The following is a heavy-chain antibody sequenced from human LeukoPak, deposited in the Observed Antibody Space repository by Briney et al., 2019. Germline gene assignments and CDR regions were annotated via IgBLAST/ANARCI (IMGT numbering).Heavy chain of an antibody. Sequence: QSGGSLRLSCADSGFTFSGYWMNWVRQAPGKGLEWVANINQNGGEKYYVDSVKGRSTISRDNGKNSLYLQMNSLRAEDTAVYYCARYRHLGYWGQGTLVTVSS. CDR2: INQNGGEK. CDR3: ARYRHLGY. V-gene: IGHV3-7*01. J-gene: IGHJ4*02. CDR1: GFTFSGYW.